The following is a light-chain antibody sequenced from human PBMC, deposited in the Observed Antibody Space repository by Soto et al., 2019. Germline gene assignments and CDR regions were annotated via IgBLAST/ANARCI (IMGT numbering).Light chain of an antibody. CDR1: SSDVGGYNY. Sequence: QSALTQPRSVSGSPGQSVTISCTGTSSDVGGYNYVSWYQQHPGKAPKVIIYDVSRRPSGVPDRFSGSKSGNTASLTISGLQAEHEADYYCCSYAGSYSRVFGGGTKLTVL. CDR3: CSYAGSYSRV. V-gene: IGLV2-11*01. J-gene: IGLJ3*02. CDR2: DVS.